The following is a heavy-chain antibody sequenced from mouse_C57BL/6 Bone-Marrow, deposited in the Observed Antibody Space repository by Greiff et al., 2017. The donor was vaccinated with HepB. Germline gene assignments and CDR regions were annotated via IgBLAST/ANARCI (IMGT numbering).Heavy chain of an antibody. J-gene: IGHJ2*01. CDR3: AKNYYGSSYAVYFDY. CDR1: GFSLTSYG. D-gene: IGHD1-1*01. CDR2: IWRGGST. Sequence: VKLVESGPGLVQPSQSLSITCTVSGFSLTSYGVHWVRQSPGKGLEWLGVIWRGGSTDYNAAFMSRLSITKDNSKSQVFFKMNSLQADDTAIYYCAKNYYGSSYAVYFDYWGQGTTLTVSS. V-gene: IGHV2-5*01.